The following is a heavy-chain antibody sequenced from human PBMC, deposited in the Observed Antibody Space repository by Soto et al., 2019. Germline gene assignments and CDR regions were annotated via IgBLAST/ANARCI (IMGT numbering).Heavy chain of an antibody. CDR2: ISAYNGNT. J-gene: IGHJ4*02. D-gene: IGHD2-15*01. V-gene: IGHV1-18*04. CDR1: GYTCTSYG. Sequence: ASVKVSCKASGYTCTSYGISWVRQAPGQGLEWMGWISAYNGNTNYAQKPQGRVTMTTDTSTSTAYMELRSLRSDDTAVYYCARDRGGYCSGGSCYPGGDYWGQGTLVTVLL. CDR3: ARDRGGYCSGGSCYPGGDY.